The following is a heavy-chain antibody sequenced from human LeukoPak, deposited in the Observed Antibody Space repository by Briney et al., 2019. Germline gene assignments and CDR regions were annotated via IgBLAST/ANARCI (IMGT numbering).Heavy chain of an antibody. CDR1: GASISESY. CDR2: LYPGVTT. D-gene: IGHD2-15*01. CDR3: ARSDCYGGNCYTFRFDR. Sequence: SETLSLTCTVSGASISESYWSWIRQPAGKGLEWIGHLYPGVTTSYNASLRSRVAMPVDTSRNEISLTLTSVTGADTAVYYCARSDCYGGNCYTFRFDRWGQGTEVVVSS. J-gene: IGHJ5*02. V-gene: IGHV4-4*07.